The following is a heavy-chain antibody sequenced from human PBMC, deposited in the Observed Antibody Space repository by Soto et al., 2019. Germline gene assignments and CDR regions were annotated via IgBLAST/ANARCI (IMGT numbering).Heavy chain of an antibody. D-gene: IGHD6-13*01. J-gene: IGHJ4*02. V-gene: IGHV3-74*01. CDR1: SFTFSSFW. CDR2: INSDGSSI. CDR3: ARGRSWYQDY. Sequence: PGRSLKLSCATCSFTFSSFWMNSVRQAPGEGLVWVSRINSDGSSITYADSVKGRFTISRDNAKNTLYLQMNSLRAEDTAVYYCARGRSWYQDYWGQGT.